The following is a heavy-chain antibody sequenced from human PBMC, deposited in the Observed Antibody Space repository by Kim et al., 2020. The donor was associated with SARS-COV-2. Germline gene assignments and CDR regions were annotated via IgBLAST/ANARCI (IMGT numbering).Heavy chain of an antibody. V-gene: IGHV3-23*01. J-gene: IGHJ4*02. CDR3: AKDHSGIAASISAGQFGY. Sequence: KGRFTISRDNSKNTLYLQMNSLRAEDTAVYYCAKDHSGIAASISAGQFGYWGQGTLVTVSS. D-gene: IGHD6-13*01.